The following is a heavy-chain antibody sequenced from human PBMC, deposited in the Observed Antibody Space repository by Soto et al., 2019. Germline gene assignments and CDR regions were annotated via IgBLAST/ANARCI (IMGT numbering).Heavy chain of an antibody. CDR2: IHYSGST. J-gene: IGHJ4*02. D-gene: IGHD6-19*01. V-gene: IGHV4-59*01. CDR1: DGSISSYY. CDR3: ARGTGGWYFDY. Sequence: SETLSLTCTVSDGSISSYYWSWIRQPPGKGLEWVGYIHYSGSTNDNPSLKSRVTISVDTSKNQFSLNLSSVTAAATAVYFCARGTGGWYFDYWGQGSLVTVSS.